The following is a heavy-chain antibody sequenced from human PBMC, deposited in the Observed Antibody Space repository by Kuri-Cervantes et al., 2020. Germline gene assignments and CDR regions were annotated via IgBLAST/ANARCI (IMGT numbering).Heavy chain of an antibody. J-gene: IGHJ6*02. D-gene: IGHD6-13*01. CDR1: GGSISSSSYY. CDR3: ERRGGAAGAYYDYGMDV. Sequence: SETLSLTCTVSGGSISSSSYYWGWIRQPPGKGLECIGSIYYSGITYYNPSLKSPVTRSVDTSKIHFYLKLSSVTAAATAVYYCERRGGAAGAYYDYGMDVWGQGTTVTVSS. V-gene: IGHV4-39*01. CDR2: IYYSGIT.